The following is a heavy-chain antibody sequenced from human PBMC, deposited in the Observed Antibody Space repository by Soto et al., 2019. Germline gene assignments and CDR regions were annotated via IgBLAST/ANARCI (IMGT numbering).Heavy chain of an antibody. CDR1: GFTFSNHV. CDR3: VNGDYY. D-gene: IGHD4-17*01. Sequence: EEHLVESGGGLVQPGGSLRLSCAASGFTFSNHVMNWVRQAPGRGLEWVSSINRDYNTYYADSVRGRFTISRDNAKDSLSLQMNSLRADDTAVYYCVNGDYYVGQGTLVTVSS. V-gene: IGHV3-48*01. CDR2: INRDYNT. J-gene: IGHJ4*02.